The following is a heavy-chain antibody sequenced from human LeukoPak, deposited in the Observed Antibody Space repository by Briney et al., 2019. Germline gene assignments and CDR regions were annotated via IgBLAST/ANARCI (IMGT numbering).Heavy chain of an antibody. J-gene: IGHJ5*02. CDR1: GYTFTGDY. V-gene: IGHV1-2*02. CDR2: INPNSGGT. CDR3: ARDPVGAPSNWFDP. Sequence: ASVKVSCKASGYTFTGDYMHWVRQAPGQGLEWMGWINPNSGGTNYAQKFQGRVTMTRDTSISTAYMELSRLTSDDTAVYYCARDPVGAPSNWFDPWGQGTLVTVSS. D-gene: IGHD1-26*01.